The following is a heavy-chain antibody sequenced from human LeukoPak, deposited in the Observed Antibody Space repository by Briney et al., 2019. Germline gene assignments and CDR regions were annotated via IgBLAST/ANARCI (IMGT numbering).Heavy chain of an antibody. CDR1: GYTFTSYY. CDR3: AREGHEYWVVVVPAAIGFYY. CDR2: INPSGGST. D-gene: IGHD2-2*01. V-gene: IGHV1-46*01. Sequence: ASVKVSCKASGYTFTSYYMHWVRQAPGQGLEWMGIINPSGGSTSYVQKFQGRVTMTRDMSTSTVYMELSSLRPEDTAVYHCAREGHEYWVVVVPAAIGFYYWGQGTLVTVSS. J-gene: IGHJ4*02.